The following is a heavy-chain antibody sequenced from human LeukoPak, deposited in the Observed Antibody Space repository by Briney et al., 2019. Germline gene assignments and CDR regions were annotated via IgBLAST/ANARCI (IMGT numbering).Heavy chain of an antibody. Sequence: ASVKVSFKASGYTFTDYYMHWVRQAPGQGLEWMGWINPDSGGTNYAQKFQGRVTMTRDTSISTAYMDLSRLISDDTAVYYCARDLSVAAVDYWGQGTLVTVSS. CDR2: INPDSGGT. D-gene: IGHD6-13*01. CDR3: ARDLSVAAVDY. CDR1: GYTFTDYY. V-gene: IGHV1-2*02. J-gene: IGHJ4*02.